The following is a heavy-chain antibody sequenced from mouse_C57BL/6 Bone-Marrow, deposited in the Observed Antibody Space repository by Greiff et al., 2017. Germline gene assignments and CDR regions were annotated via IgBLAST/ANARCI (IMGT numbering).Heavy chain of an antibody. CDR2: ISNGGGST. CDR1: GFTFSDYY. CDR3: ARHSYYGNYWYFDV. D-gene: IGHD1-1*01. V-gene: IGHV5-12*01. J-gene: IGHJ1*03. Sequence: EVQLQESGGGLVQPGGSLKLSCAASGFTFSDYYMYWVRQTPEKRLEWVAYISNGGGSTYYPDTVKGRFTISRDNAKNTLYLQMSRLKSEDTAMYYCARHSYYGNYWYFDVWGTGTTVTVSS.